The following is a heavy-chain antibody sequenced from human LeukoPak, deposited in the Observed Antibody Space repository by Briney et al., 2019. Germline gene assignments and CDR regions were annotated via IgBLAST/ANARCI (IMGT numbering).Heavy chain of an antibody. V-gene: IGHV4-59*01. CDR2: IYYSGST. J-gene: IGHJ6*03. CDR1: GGSISRYY. Sequence: SETLSLTCTVSGGSISRYYWSWIRQPPGKGLEWIGYIYYSGSTNYNPSLKSRVTISVDTSKNQFSLKLSSVTAADTAVYYCARSAQYYYYYYMDVWGKGTTVTVSS. CDR3: ARSAQYYYYYYMDV.